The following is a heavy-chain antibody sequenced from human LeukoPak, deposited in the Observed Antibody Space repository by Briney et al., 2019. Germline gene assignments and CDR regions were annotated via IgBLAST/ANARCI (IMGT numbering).Heavy chain of an antibody. CDR1: GYTFSSCD. CDR3: VKARPPYASTYDY. D-gene: IGHD2-2*01. J-gene: IGHJ4*02. Sequence: GGSLRLSCAASGYTFSSCDMSWVRQAPGKGLEWVSGISGSGGSTYYADSVKGRFTISRDNSKNTLYLQMNSLRAEDTAVYYCVKARPPYASTYDYWGQGTLVTVSS. CDR2: ISGSGGST. V-gene: IGHV3-23*01.